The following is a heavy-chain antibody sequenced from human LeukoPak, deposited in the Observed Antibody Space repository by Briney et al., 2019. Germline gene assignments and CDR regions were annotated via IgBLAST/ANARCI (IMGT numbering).Heavy chain of an antibody. D-gene: IGHD6-13*01. Sequence: SETPSLPCTVSRGSISSYYWSWIRQPPRPAMEWIGRIYSSGSTNYNPSLKSRVTMSVDTSKNQFSLKLSSVTAVDTAVYYCARGFGAAAGDYWGQGTLVTVSS. CDR3: ARGFGAAAGDY. J-gene: IGHJ4*02. CDR2: IYSSGST. CDR1: RGSISSYY. V-gene: IGHV4-4*07.